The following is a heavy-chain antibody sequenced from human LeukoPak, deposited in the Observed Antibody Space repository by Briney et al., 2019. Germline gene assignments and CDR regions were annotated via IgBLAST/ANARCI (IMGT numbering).Heavy chain of an antibody. D-gene: IGHD3-10*01. Sequence: ASVKVSCKASGYTFIDYFMHWVRQAPGQGLEWMGWTNPDSGGTNYAQKFQDRVTMTRDTSISTAYMELSRLRSDETAVYYCARTYYYGSGSYSEGAFNIWGQGTMVTVSS. CDR2: TNPDSGGT. CDR3: ARTYYYGSGSYSEGAFNI. V-gene: IGHV1-2*02. J-gene: IGHJ3*02. CDR1: GYTFIDYF.